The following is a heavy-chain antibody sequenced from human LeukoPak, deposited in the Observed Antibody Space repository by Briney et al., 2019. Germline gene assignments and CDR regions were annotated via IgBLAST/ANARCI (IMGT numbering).Heavy chain of an antibody. CDR1: GFTFSSYW. CDR2: IKDDGSEK. J-gene: IGHJ3*02. V-gene: IGHV3-7*01. CDR3: ARVLRSYCCAFDI. Sequence: PGGSLRLSCAASGFTFSSYWMSWVRQAPGKGLEWVASIKDDGSEKLYVDSVKGRFTISRDDAENSLSLQMNSLRVEDTAVYYCARVLRSYCCAFDIWGQGTMVTVSS. D-gene: IGHD3-16*02.